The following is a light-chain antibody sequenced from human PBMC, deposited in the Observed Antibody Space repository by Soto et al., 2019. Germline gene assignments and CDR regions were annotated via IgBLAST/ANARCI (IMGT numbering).Light chain of an antibody. CDR2: KAS. Sequence: DIQMTQSPSILSASVGDRVTITCRASQSISSWLAWYQQKPGKAPNLLIHKASHLESGVPSRFSGSGSGTEFTLTISSLQPEDFATYYCQQANSFPLTFGGGTKVDIK. CDR3: QQANSFPLT. CDR1: QSISSW. V-gene: IGKV1-5*03. J-gene: IGKJ4*01.